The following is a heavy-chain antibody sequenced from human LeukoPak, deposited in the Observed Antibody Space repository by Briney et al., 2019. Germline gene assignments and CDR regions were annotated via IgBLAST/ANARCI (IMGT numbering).Heavy chain of an antibody. V-gene: IGHV3-11*01. Sequence: GGSLRDSRAASRFTLSDYYMSWIRQAPGKGLEWVSHISSSGSTIYNADSVKGRFTISRDNAKNSLYLQMNSLRAEDTAVYYCARPPRGSDAFDIWGQGTMVTVSS. CDR3: ARPPRGSDAFDI. D-gene: IGHD3-10*01. CDR2: ISSSGSTI. CDR1: RFTLSDYY. J-gene: IGHJ3*02.